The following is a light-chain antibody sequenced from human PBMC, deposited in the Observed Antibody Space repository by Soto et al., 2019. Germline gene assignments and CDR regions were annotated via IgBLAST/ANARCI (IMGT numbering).Light chain of an antibody. J-gene: IGLJ1*01. CDR3: AAWDDNLNAYV. Sequence: QSVLTQPPSASSTPGQTVTISCSGSTSNIGTFYVYWYQHLPGTAPKLLIYLGDQRASGVSDRFSGSKSGTSASLAINGLRSDDEADYYCAAWDDNLNAYVFVSGTKVTVL. CDR2: LGD. V-gene: IGLV1-47*02. CDR1: TSNIGTFY.